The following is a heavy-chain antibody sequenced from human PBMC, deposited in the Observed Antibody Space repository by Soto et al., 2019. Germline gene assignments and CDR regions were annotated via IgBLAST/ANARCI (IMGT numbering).Heavy chain of an antibody. Sequence: QVQLQESGPGLVKPSQTLSLTCTVSGGSISSGDYYWSWIRQHPGKGLEWIGSSYYSGSTYYNPSLNSRVTISVDTSKNQFSLKLSSVTAADTAVYYCARDVPPGRGSPNFYYYGMDVWCQGATVTVSS. V-gene: IGHV4-31*03. J-gene: IGHJ6*02. D-gene: IGHD3-10*01. CDR2: SYYSGST. CDR3: ARDVPPGRGSPNFYYYGMDV. CDR1: GGSISSGDYY.